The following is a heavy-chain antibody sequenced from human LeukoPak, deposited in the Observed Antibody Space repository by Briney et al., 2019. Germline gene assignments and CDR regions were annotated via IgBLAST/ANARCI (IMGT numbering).Heavy chain of an antibody. CDR2: ISYDGSNK. CDR1: GFTFSSYA. D-gene: IGHD5-12*01. J-gene: IGHJ4*02. V-gene: IGHV3-30-3*02. Sequence: PGRSLRLSCAASGFTFSSYAMHWVRQAPGKGLEWVAVISYDGSNKYYADSVKGRFTISRDNSKNTLYLQMNSLRAEDTAVYYCASNPLADIVANYFDYWGQGTLVTVSS. CDR3: ASNPLADIVANYFDY.